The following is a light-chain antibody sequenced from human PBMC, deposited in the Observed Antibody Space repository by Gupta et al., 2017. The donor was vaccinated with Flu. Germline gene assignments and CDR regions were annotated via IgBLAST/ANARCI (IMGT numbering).Light chain of an antibody. Sequence: PDFPSVTPKEKVTITCRASQSIGSGLHWYQQKPGQSPKVLVNYASQSFSGVPSRFSGSGSGTDFTLTINSVEAEDAATYYCHQSSGLPYTFGQGTKLEIK. CDR2: YAS. CDR3: HQSSGLPYT. CDR1: QSIGSG. J-gene: IGKJ2*01. V-gene: IGKV6-21*01.